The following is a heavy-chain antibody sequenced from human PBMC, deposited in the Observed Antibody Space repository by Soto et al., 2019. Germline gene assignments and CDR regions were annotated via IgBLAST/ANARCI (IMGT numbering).Heavy chain of an antibody. V-gene: IGHV3-23*01. Sequence: EVQLLESGGALVQPGGSLRLSCAASGFTFSSHAMGWVRQAPGKGLEWVSAISGSGGSTYYAESVKGRFTISRDNSKSTLYLQMNSLRAEDTAVYFCAKMGDSSGYDYFDYWGQGTLVTVSS. CDR2: ISGSGGST. D-gene: IGHD3-22*01. CDR3: AKMGDSSGYDYFDY. J-gene: IGHJ4*02. CDR1: GFTFSSHA.